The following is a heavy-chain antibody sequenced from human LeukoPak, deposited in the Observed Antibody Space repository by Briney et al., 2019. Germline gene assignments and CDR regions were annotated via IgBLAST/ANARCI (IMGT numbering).Heavy chain of an antibody. V-gene: IGHV4-4*07. J-gene: IGHJ5*02. CDR2: IYNGGST. Sequence: SETLSLTCSVSGGSISTYHWNWIRQPAGKGLEWIGRIYNGGSTNYNPSLKSRVTMSVDTSKNQFSLTLSSVTAADTAVYYCARGLYGSGSYHCFDPWGQGTLVTVSS. CDR1: GGSISTYH. D-gene: IGHD3-10*01. CDR3: ARGLYGSGSYHCFDP.